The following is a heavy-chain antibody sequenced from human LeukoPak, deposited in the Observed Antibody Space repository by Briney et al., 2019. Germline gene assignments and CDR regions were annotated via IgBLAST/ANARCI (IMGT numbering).Heavy chain of an antibody. D-gene: IGHD3-22*01. CDR1: GFTFSDAW. V-gene: IGHV3-15*01. J-gene: IGHJ4*02. Sequence: GGSLRLSCVGSGFTFSDAWMSWVRQAPGKGLEWVGRIKSKSDGGTIDYAAPAKGRFTISRDDSKNTLYLQMDSLNSEDSAVYYCTTEYYYDSSGSLFYFDYWGQGSLVTVSS. CDR2: IKSKSDGGTI. CDR3: TTEYYYDSSGSLFYFDY.